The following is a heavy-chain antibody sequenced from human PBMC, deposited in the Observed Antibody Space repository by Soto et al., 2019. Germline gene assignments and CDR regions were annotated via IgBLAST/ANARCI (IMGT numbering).Heavy chain of an antibody. CDR1: GGSFSGYY. CDR3: ARGGVETGGYDPAGGFDY. CDR2: INHSGST. J-gene: IGHJ4*02. Sequence: SETLSLTCAVYGGSFSGYYWSWIRQPPGKGLEWIGEINHSGSTNYNPSLKSRVTISVDTSKNQFSLKLSSVTAADTAVYYCARGGVETGGYDPAGGFDYWGQGTLVTVSS. D-gene: IGHD5-12*01. V-gene: IGHV4-34*01.